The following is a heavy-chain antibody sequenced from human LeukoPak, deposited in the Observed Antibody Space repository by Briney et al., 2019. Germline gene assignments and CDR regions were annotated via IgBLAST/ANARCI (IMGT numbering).Heavy chain of an antibody. Sequence: SETLSLTCTVSGVSISSYYWSWIRQPPGKGLEWIGYIYYTGSSNYNPSLKSRVTISVDTSKSQFSLKLSSVTAADTAVYYCARVLSGNLDYWGQGTLVTVSS. CDR3: ARVLSGNLDY. D-gene: IGHD1-26*01. CDR2: IYYTGSS. V-gene: IGHV4-59*12. CDR1: GVSISSYY. J-gene: IGHJ4*02.